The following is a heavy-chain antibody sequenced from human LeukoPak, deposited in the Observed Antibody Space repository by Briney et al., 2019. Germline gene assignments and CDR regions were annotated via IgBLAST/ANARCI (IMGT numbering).Heavy chain of an antibody. CDR2: INHSGST. D-gene: IGHD3-22*01. CDR3: ARGYYYDSSGYYYFDY. CDR1: GGSFSGYY. V-gene: IGHV4-34*01. J-gene: IGHJ4*02. Sequence: PSETLSLTCAVYGGSFSGYYCSWIRQPPGKGLEWSGEINHSGSTNYNPSLKSRVTISVDTSKNQFSLKLSSVTAADTAVYYCARGYYYDSSGYYYFDYWGQGTLVTVSS.